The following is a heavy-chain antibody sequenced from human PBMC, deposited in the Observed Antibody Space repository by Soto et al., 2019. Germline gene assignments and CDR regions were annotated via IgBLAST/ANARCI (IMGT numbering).Heavy chain of an antibody. D-gene: IGHD3-3*01. CDR3: AREEAVGPYYGGTFGMDV. CDR2: ISSSGSTI. J-gene: IGHJ6*02. Sequence: PGGSLRLSCAASGFTFSDYYMSWIRQAPGKGLEWVSYISSSGSTIYYADSVKGRFTISRDNAKNSLYLQMNSLRAEDTAVYYCAREEAVGPYYGGTFGMDVWGQGTTVTVSS. CDR1: GFTFSDYY. V-gene: IGHV3-11*01.